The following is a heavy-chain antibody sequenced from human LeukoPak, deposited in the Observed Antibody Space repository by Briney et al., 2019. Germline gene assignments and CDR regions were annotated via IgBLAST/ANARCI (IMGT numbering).Heavy chain of an antibody. CDR2: IHRNGEIT. D-gene: IGHD1-26*01. CDR1: GFTLFWHV. CDR3: ARDMSGTYSFDY. J-gene: IGHJ4*02. V-gene: IGHV3-64D*06. Sequence: WGSLRLSCSASGFTLFWHVMHWVRQAPGKALEYVSFIHRNGEITSYADSVRGRFTVSRDNSKNTLFLELSSLRVDDTAVYYCARDMSGTYSFDYWGQGTLVTVSS.